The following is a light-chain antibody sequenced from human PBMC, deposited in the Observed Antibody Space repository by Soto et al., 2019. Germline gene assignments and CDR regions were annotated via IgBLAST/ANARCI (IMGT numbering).Light chain of an antibody. CDR1: QNINNW. CDR3: QHYNVYYMYT. Sequence: DIQMTQSPSTLSASVGDRVTITCRASQNINNWLAWFQQKPGEAPKLLIYDASTLESGVPSRFSGSGSGTEFTLTISSLQPDDYATYSCQHYNVYYMYTFGQGTKVDXK. V-gene: IGKV1-5*01. CDR2: DAS. J-gene: IGKJ2*01.